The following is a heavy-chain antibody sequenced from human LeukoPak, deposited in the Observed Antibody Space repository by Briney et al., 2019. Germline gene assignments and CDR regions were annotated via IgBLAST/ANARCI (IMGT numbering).Heavy chain of an antibody. CDR2: INWNGDKI. CDR3: AMAAGYSSNWYEY. D-gene: IGHD6-13*01. J-gene: IGHJ4*02. V-gene: IGHV3-20*04. CDR1: GFSFDDYG. Sequence: GGSLRLSCAASGFSFDDYGMSWVRQAPGKGLEWVSGINWNGDKIGYADSVKGRFTISRDNAKNSLYLQMSSLRAEDAALYYCAMAAGYSSNWYEYWGQGTLVTVSS.